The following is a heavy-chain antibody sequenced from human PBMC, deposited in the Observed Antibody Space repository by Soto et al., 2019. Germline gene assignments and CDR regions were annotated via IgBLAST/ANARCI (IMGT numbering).Heavy chain of an antibody. CDR2: IYYSGST. CDR3: ARGFGVATLRYYYYGMDV. CDR1: GGSISSGGYY. Sequence: PSETLSLTCTVSGGSISSGGYYWSWIRQHPGKGLEWIGYIYYSGSTYYNPSLKSRVTISVDTSKNQFSLKLSSVTAADTAVYYCARGFGVATLRYYYYGMDVWGQGTTVTVS. D-gene: IGHD3-3*01. V-gene: IGHV4-31*03. J-gene: IGHJ6*02.